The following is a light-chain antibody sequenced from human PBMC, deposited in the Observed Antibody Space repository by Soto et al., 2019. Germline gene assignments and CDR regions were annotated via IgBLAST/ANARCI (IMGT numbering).Light chain of an antibody. Sequence: EIVLTQSPGTLSLSPGEGATLSCRASESFGSSYLAWYQQKPGQSPRLHIYGTSSRATGIPDRFSGSVSGTDFTLTISRLEPEDFAVYYCQQYGGSPKYSFGQGTKLEIK. CDR3: QQYGGSPKYS. J-gene: IGKJ2*03. CDR2: GTS. V-gene: IGKV3-20*01. CDR1: ESFGSSY.